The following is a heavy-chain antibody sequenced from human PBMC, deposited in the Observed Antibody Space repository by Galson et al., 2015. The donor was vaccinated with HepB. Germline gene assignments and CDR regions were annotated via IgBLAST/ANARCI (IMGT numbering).Heavy chain of an antibody. CDR1: GFTFRSYS. J-gene: IGHJ6*03. V-gene: IGHV3-48*02. Sequence: SLRLSCAASGFTFRSYSMNWVRQAPGKGLEWVSYISSSSSTIYYADSVKGRFTISRDNAKNSLHLQMNSLRDEDTAVYYCARDPGYCTSTSCSTHYYYYMDVWGKGTTVTVSS. D-gene: IGHD2-2*03. CDR3: ARDPGYCTSTSCSTHYYYYMDV. CDR2: ISSSSSTI.